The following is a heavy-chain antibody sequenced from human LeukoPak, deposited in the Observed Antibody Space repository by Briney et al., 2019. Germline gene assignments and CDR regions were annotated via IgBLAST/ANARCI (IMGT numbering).Heavy chain of an antibody. J-gene: IGHJ4*02. D-gene: IGHD1-20*01. Sequence: ASVKVSCKASGGTFSSYAISWVRQAPGQGLEWMGGIIPIFGTANYAQKFQGRVTITADKSTSTAYMELSSLRSEDTAVYYCARDVTGTGGDYFDYWGQGTLVTVSS. CDR1: GGTFSSYA. CDR3: ARDVTGTGGDYFDY. CDR2: IIPIFGTA. V-gene: IGHV1-69*06.